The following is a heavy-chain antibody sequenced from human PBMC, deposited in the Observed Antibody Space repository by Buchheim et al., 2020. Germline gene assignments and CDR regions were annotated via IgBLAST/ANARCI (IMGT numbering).Heavy chain of an antibody. Sequence: QVQLQESGPGLVKPSQTLSLTCTVSGGSISSGSYYWSWIRQPAGKGLEWIGRIYTSGSTNYNPSLKSRVTISVDTSKHQFSLKLSSVTAADTAVYYCARWSGSGYYVYLDYWGQGTL. J-gene: IGHJ4*02. CDR2: IYTSGST. V-gene: IGHV4-61*02. D-gene: IGHD3-22*01. CDR1: GGSISSGSYY. CDR3: ARWSGSGYYVYLDY.